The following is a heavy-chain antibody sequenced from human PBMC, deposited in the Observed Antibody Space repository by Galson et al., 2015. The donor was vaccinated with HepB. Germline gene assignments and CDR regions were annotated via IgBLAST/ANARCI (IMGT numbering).Heavy chain of an antibody. V-gene: IGHV4-4*02. Sequence: SETLSLTCTVSGGSISSSNWWSWVRQPPGKGLEWIGGIYHSGSTNYNPSLKSRVTISVDKSKNQFSLKLSSVTAADTAVYYCARDRRTGRYFDLWGRGTLVTVSS. CDR1: GGSISSSNW. CDR3: ARDRRTGRYFDL. J-gene: IGHJ2*01. CDR2: IYHSGST. D-gene: IGHD1-14*01.